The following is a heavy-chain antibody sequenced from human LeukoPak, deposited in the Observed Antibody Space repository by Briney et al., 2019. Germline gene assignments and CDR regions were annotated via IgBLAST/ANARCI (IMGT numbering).Heavy chain of an antibody. CDR1: GFTFSSYA. CDR3: ARGTDSTYYDFWSGYLPGDV. CDR2: ISGSSGTT. Sequence: PGGSLRLSCAASGFTFSSYAMNWVRQAPGKGLEWVSAISGSSGTTYYADSVKGRFTISRDNSKNTLFLQMNSLRAEDTAVYYCARGTDSTYYDFWSGYLPGDVWGKGTTVTVSS. D-gene: IGHD3-3*01. V-gene: IGHV3-23*01. J-gene: IGHJ6*04.